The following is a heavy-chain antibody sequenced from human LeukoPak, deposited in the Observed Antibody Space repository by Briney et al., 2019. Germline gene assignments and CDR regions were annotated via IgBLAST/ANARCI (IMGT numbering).Heavy chain of an antibody. CDR2: ISGSGGGT. CDR1: GFTFSSYA. V-gene: IGHV3-23*01. CDR3: AKYPSGRPAHYYFDY. Sequence: GGSLRLACAASGFTFSSYAMSWVRQAPGKGREWVSAISGSGGGTYYADSVKGRFTISRDNSKNTLYLQMNSLRAEDTAVYYCAKYPSGRPAHYYFDYWGQGTLVTVSS. J-gene: IGHJ4*02. D-gene: IGHD6-19*01.